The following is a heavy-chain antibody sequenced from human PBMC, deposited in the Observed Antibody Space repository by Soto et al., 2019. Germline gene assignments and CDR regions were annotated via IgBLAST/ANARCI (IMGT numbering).Heavy chain of an antibody. V-gene: IGHV3-48*02. CDR2: ISSSSSTI. D-gene: IGHD2-21*02. Sequence: EVQLVESGGGLVQPGGSLRLSCAASGFTFSSYSMNWVRQAPGKGLEWVSYISSSSSTIYYADSVKGRFTISRDNAKNSLDLQMNSLRDEDTAVYYCARGTVGIVVVTGTQDYWGQGTLVTVSS. J-gene: IGHJ4*02. CDR3: ARGTVGIVVVTGTQDY. CDR1: GFTFSSYS.